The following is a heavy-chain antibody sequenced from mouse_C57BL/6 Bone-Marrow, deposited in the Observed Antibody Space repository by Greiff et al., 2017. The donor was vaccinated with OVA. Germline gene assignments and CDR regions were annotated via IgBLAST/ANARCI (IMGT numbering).Heavy chain of an antibody. CDR2: NGDT. J-gene: IGHJ4*01. V-gene: IGHV14-4*01. CDR1: GFNIKDDY. Sequence: VHVKQSGAELVRPGASVKLSCTASGFNIKDDYMHWVKQRPENGDTEYASKFQGKATITADTSSNTAYLQLSSLTSEDTAVYYCTSTVVATRAMDYWGQGTSVTVSS. CDR3: TSTVVATRAMDY. D-gene: IGHD1-1*01.